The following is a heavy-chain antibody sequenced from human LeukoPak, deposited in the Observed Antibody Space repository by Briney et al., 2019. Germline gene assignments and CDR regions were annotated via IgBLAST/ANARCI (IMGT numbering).Heavy chain of an antibody. CDR2: ISGSGGRT. Sequence: PGGSLRLSCAASGFTFSSYAMSWVRQAPGKGLEWVSAISGSGGRTYYADSEKARFNISRDNSKNTLYLQMNSLRAEDTAVYYCAKEENYYDSSGYRHNAYWGQGTLVTVSS. D-gene: IGHD3-22*01. CDR1: GFTFSSYA. V-gene: IGHV3-23*01. J-gene: IGHJ4*02. CDR3: AKEENYYDSSGYRHNAY.